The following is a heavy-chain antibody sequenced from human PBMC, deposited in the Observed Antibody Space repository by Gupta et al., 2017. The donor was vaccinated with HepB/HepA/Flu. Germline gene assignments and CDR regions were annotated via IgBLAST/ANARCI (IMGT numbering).Heavy chain of an antibody. CDR3: AVVVGLDV. CDR2: INPKNGVT. V-gene: IGHV1-2*02. CDR1: GFTFTTYY. D-gene: IGHD2-21*01. J-gene: IGHJ6*02. Sequence: QVQLVQSGAEVKKPGASVKVSCKASGFTFTTYYMHWVRQAPGQGLEWMGWINPKNGVTNYAQRFQGRVTMTRDTSINTAYLELTRLRSDDTAMYYCAVVVGLDVWGQGTTVTVSS.